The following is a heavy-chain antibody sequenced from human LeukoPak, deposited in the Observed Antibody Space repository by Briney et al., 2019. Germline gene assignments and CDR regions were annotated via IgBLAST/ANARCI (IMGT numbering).Heavy chain of an antibody. V-gene: IGHV3-23*01. Sequence: PGGSLSLSCAASGFTFSSYAMSWVRLAPGKGLEWVSGISGGGGSTYYADSVKGRFTISRDNSKNTLFLQMNSLRAEDTAVYYCAKDQEGSSYGLFDYWGQGTLVTVSS. J-gene: IGHJ4*02. D-gene: IGHD1-26*01. CDR1: GFTFSSYA. CDR3: AKDQEGSSYGLFDY. CDR2: ISGGGGST.